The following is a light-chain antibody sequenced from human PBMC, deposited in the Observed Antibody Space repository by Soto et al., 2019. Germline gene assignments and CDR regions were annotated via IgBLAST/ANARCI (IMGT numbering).Light chain of an antibody. V-gene: IGLV2-8*01. J-gene: IGLJ3*02. CDR1: SSDIGGYNY. CDR2: EVS. CDR3: SSYAGSNNLGV. Sequence: QSVLTQPSSASGSPGQSVTISCTGTSSDIGGYNYVSWYQQHPGKAPKVMIYEVSKRPSGVPDRFSGSKSGNTASLTVSGLQPEDEADYYCSSYAGSNNLGVFGGGTKLTVL.